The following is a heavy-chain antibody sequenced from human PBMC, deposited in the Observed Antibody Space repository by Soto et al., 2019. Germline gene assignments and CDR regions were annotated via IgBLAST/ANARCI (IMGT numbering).Heavy chain of an antibody. CDR1: GDSIRSYY. D-gene: IGHD4-17*01. V-gene: IGHV4-34*01. Sequence: PSETLSLTCTVSGDSIRSYYWSWVRQPPGKGLEWIGEIIHSESTKYNPSLKSRVTISVDTSKNQFSLKLSSVTAADTAVYYCARGANGDYDYFDYWGQGTLVTVSS. CDR2: IIHSEST. CDR3: ARGANGDYDYFDY. J-gene: IGHJ4*02.